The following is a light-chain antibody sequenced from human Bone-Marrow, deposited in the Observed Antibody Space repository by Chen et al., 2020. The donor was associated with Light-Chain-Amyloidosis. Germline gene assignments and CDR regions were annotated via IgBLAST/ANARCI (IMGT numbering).Light chain of an antibody. V-gene: IGLV6-57*01. Sequence: NFMLTQPHSVSESPGKTVIISCTRSSGRIATNYVQWYQQPPGSSPTTVIYEDDQRPTGIPDRFSGSIDRSSNSASLTISGLKTEDEADYYCQSYQGSSQGVFGGGTKLTVL. J-gene: IGLJ3*02. CDR2: EDD. CDR1: SGRIATNY. CDR3: QSYQGSSQGV.